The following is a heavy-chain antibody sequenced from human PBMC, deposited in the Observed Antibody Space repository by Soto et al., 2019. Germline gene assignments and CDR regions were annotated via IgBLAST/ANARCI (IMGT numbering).Heavy chain of an antibody. Sequence: LSLTCAVSGYSISSGYYWGWIRQPPGKGLEWIGSIYHSGSTYYNPSLKSRVTISVDTSKNQFSLKLSSVTAADTAVYYCAGSSLNGENYYASSGLPTGIDYWGQGTLVTVSS. CDR1: GYSISSGYY. D-gene: IGHD3-22*01. V-gene: IGHV4-38-2*01. J-gene: IGHJ4*02. CDR2: IYHSGST. CDR3: AGSSLNGENYYASSGLPTGIDY.